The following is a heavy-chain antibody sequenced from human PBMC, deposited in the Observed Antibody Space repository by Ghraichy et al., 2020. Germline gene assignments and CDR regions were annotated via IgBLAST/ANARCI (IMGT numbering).Heavy chain of an antibody. J-gene: IGHJ4*02. V-gene: IGHV4-4*07. CDR3: ARSTSLQPFDF. CDR1: GGSMFGYY. CDR2: VSTTGNP. Sequence: SETLSLTCTVSGGSMFGYYWSWIRQPAGKGLEWIGRVSTTGNPNYCPSLKSRVAMSLDTSKSHFSLRLRSVTAADTAVYYCARSTSLQPFDFWGQGTLVAVSS. D-gene: IGHD5-18*01.